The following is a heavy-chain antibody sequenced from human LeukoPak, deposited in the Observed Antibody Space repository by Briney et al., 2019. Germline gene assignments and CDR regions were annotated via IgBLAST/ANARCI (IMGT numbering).Heavy chain of an antibody. CDR2: ISSNGGST. Sequence: GGSLRLSCSASGFTFSNYTMHWVRQAPGKGLEYVSSISSNGGSTYSADSVKGRFTISRDNSKNTLYLQMSSLRAEDTAVYYCASGRSTNSDYWGQGTLVTVSS. V-gene: IGHV3-64D*09. J-gene: IGHJ4*02. CDR3: ASGRSTNSDY. D-gene: IGHD1-26*01. CDR1: GFTFSNYT.